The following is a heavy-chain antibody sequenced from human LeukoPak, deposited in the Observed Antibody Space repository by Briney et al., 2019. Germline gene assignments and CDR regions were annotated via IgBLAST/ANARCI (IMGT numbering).Heavy chain of an antibody. CDR1: GFTFTDYT. D-gene: IGHD3-22*01. V-gene: IGHV3-9*01. J-gene: IGHJ4*02. CDR2: ISWNSGSI. CDR3: AKPHSLDYYDSSGYQSPFDY. Sequence: GGSLRLSCAASGFTFTDYTMHWVRQAPGKGLEWVSGISWNSGSIGYADSVKGRFTISRDNSKNTLYLQMNSLRAEDTAVYYCAKPHSLDYYDSSGYQSPFDYWGQGTLVTVSS.